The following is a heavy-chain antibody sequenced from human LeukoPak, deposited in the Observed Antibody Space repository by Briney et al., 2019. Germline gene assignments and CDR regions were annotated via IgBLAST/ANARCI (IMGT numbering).Heavy chain of an antibody. J-gene: IGHJ4*02. V-gene: IGHV3-9*01. CDR2: ITWNSGRI. CDR3: AKDRTAYSYGSIDH. CDR1: GFKYDDHA. D-gene: IGHD5-18*01. Sequence: GGSLRLSCAASGFKYDDHAMHWVRQAPGKGLEWVSGITWNSGRIGYADSVKGRFTNSRDNAKNSLYLQVNSLREEDTALYYCAKDRTAYSYGSIDHWGQGTLVTVSS.